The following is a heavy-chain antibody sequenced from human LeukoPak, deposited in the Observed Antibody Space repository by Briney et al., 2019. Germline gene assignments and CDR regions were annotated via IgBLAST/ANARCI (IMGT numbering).Heavy chain of an antibody. CDR2: INHSGST. V-gene: IGHV4-34*01. CDR3: ARVYYSSSYDYWYFDL. J-gene: IGHJ2*01. D-gene: IGHD6-13*01. Sequence: SETLSLTCAVYGGSFSGYYWSWIRQPPGKGLEWIGEINHSGSTNYHPSLKSRVTISVDTSKNQFSLKLSSVTAADTAVYYCARVYYSSSYDYWYFDLWGRGTLVTVSS. CDR1: GGSFSGYY.